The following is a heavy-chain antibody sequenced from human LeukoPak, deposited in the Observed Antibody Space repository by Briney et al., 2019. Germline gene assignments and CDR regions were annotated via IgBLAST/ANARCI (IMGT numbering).Heavy chain of an antibody. D-gene: IGHD6-19*01. CDR3: ATYSSGWLGVDY. J-gene: IGHJ4*02. CDR2: ISSSGSTT. Sequence: GGSLRLSCAASGFTFNNYEMNWVRQAPGKGLEWVSCISSSGSTTHFADSVKGRFTISRDNAKNSLYLQMNSLRAEDTAVYFCATYSSGWLGVDYWGQGTLVTVSS. CDR1: GFTFNNYE. V-gene: IGHV3-48*03.